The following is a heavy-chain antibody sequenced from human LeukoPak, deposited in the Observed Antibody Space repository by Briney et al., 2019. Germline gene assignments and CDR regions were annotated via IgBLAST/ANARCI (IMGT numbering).Heavy chain of an antibody. D-gene: IGHD2-2*01. CDR3: ARAPITSPFYFDY. J-gene: IGHJ4*02. Sequence: GGSLRLSCTASGFAFDEHGMSWVRQVPGKGLEWVSGINWSGGSTGYADPLRGRSTISRDNAKNSLYLQMDSLRAEDTALYYCARAPITSPFYFDYWGQGTLATVSS. CDR1: GFAFDEHG. V-gene: IGHV3-20*04. CDR2: INWSGGST.